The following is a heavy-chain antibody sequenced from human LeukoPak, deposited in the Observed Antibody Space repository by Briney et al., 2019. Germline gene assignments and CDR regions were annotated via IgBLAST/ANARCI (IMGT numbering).Heavy chain of an antibody. CDR3: AREDVWAFDM. D-gene: IGHD2-21*01. V-gene: IGHV3-7*01. CDR1: GFTFSHYW. J-gene: IGHJ3*02. CDR2: IKPDGSDK. Sequence: GSLRLSCAASGFTFSHYWMSWVRQAPGKGLEWVANIKPDGSDKYYIDSVKGRFTISRDNAKNTLYLQMDSLRAEDTAVYYCAREDVWAFDMWGQGTMVTVSS.